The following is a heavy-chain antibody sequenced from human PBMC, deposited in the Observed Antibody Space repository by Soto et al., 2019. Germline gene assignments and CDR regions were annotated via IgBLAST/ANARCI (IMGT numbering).Heavy chain of an antibody. D-gene: IGHD3-22*01. Sequence: PGGSLRLSCVASGFTFSSYGMHWVRQAPGKGLEWVAVLSFDGSNQYYADSVKGRFTISRDNSKNTLSLQMNSLRPEDTAVYYCAKTPVSSGYSRTFDYWGQGTLVTVSS. CDR3: AKTPVSSGYSRTFDY. V-gene: IGHV3-30*18. CDR2: LSFDGSNQ. J-gene: IGHJ4*02. CDR1: GFTFSSYG.